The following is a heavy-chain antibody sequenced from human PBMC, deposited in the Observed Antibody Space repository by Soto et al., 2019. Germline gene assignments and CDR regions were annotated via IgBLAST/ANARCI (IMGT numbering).Heavy chain of an antibody. CDR3: TTLLLWFGPDSYDI. J-gene: IGHJ3*02. D-gene: IGHD3-10*01. CDR1: GFTFSSYA. CDR2: IKSKNDGGTT. V-gene: IGHV3-15*01. Sequence: GGSLRLSCAASGFTFSSYAMSGVRQAPGKGLEWVGRIKSKNDGGTTEYAAPVKDKFTISRDDSKNTLYLQMNSLKTEDTAVYYCTTLLLWFGPDSYDIWGQGTMVTVSS.